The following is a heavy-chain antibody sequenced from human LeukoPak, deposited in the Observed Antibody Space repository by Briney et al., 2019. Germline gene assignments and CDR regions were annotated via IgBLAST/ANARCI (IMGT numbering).Heavy chain of an antibody. CDR1: GFTFNNAW. CDR3: TTDSGDYGDYVRK. CDR2: IKSKTAGGTT. Sequence: GGSLTLSCAASGFTFNNAWLSWIRQAPGKGLEWVGRIKSKTAGGTTDYPAPVKGRLTISRDDSKNMLYLQMNSLKTEDTAVYYCTTDSGDYGDYVRKWGQGTLVTVSS. D-gene: IGHD4-17*01. V-gene: IGHV3-15*01. J-gene: IGHJ4*02.